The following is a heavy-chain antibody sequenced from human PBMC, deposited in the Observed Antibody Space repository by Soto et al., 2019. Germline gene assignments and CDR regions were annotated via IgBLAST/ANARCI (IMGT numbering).Heavy chain of an antibody. J-gene: IGHJ6*02. V-gene: IGHV3-11*06. CDR3: ARGIPRRPADYYYYYGMDV. Sequence: AGGSLRLSCAASGFTFSDYYMSWIRQAPGKGLEWVSYISSSSSYTNYADSVKGRFTISRDNAKNSLYLQMNSLRAEDTAVYYCARGIPRRPADYYYYYGMDVWGQGTTVTVSS. CDR2: ISSSSSYT. CDR1: GFTFSDYY.